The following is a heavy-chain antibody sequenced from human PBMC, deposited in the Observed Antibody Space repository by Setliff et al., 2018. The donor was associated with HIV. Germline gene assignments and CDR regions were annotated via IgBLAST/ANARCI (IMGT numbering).Heavy chain of an antibody. CDR1: GVSTSNNNYW. J-gene: IGHJ4*02. D-gene: IGHD3-3*01. CDR3: ARLDWFSKNFDF. CDR2: AYHRGNT. V-gene: IGHV4-4*01. Sequence: GTLSLTCAVSGVSTSNNNYWWSWVRQPPGKGLEWIGEAYHRGNTNYNPSLKSRVTMSVDKSLNQVSLKLSSVTAADTAVYFCARLDWFSKNFDFWGQGTLVTVSS.